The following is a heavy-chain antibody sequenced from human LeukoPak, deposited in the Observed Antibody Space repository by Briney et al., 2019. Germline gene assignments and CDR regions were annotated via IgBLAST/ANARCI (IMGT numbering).Heavy chain of an antibody. CDR2: ISAYNGNT. CDR1: GYTFTSYG. J-gene: IGHJ6*02. Sequence: ASVKVSCKASGYTFTSYGISWVRQAPGQGLEWMGWISAYNGNTNYAQKLQGRVTMTTDTSTSTAYMELRSLRSDDTAVYYCARFTSGYCSSTSCYLLYYYYGMDVWGQGTTVTVSS. D-gene: IGHD2-2*01. V-gene: IGHV1-18*01. CDR3: ARFTSGYCSSTSCYLLYYYYGMDV.